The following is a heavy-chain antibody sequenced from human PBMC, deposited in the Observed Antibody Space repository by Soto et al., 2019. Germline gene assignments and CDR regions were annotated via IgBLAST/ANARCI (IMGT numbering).Heavy chain of an antibody. CDR1: GFTFSDNA. J-gene: IGHJ6*01. CDR3: AQSLSTAVNYGLDV. D-gene: IGHD2-2*01. V-gene: IGHV3-23*01. Sequence: EVQLLESGGGLVQPGGSLRLSCGASGFTFSDNAMTWVHQAPGKGLEWVSSISDDGDSTYYADSVKGRFAVSRDNSKNTLFLPMHSLGAEDTAIYYCAQSLSTAVNYGLDVWGQGTAVTFSS. CDR2: ISDDGDST.